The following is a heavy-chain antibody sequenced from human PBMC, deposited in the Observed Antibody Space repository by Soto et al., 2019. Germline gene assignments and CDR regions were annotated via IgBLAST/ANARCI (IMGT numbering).Heavy chain of an antibody. CDR2: ISGSGGST. CDR1: GFTFSSYA. D-gene: IGHD6-13*01. CDR3: AKSSVPGSSWSANFDY. V-gene: IGHV3-23*01. Sequence: HPGGSLRLSCAASGFTFSSYAMSWVRQAPGEGLEWVSAISGSGGSTYYADSVKGRFTISRDNSKNTLYLQMNSLRAEDTAVYYCAKSSVPGSSWSANFDYWGQGTLVTVSS. J-gene: IGHJ4*02.